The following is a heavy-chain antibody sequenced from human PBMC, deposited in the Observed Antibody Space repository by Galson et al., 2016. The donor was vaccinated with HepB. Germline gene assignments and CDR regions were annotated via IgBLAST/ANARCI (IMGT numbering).Heavy chain of an antibody. D-gene: IGHD2-2*01. J-gene: IGHJ6*02. CDR2: IHHNGNT. V-gene: IGHV4-4*01. CDR3: RRDIELVPAAMLGEYYYYGLEV. Sequence: ETLSLTCAVSGASIRSSHWWSWVRQPPGKWLEWIGEIHHNGNTNYNPALKSRVIISVDNSKNQFSLRLSSVTAADTDVYSCRRDIELVPAAMLGEYYYYGLEVWGQGTTVTVSS. CDR1: GASIRSSHW.